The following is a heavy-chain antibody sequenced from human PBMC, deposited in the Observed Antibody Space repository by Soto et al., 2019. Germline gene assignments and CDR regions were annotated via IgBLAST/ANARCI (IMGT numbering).Heavy chain of an antibody. CDR2: IIPIFGTA. CDR3: ARGQGLVYSRSHKDNWFDT. Sequence: SVKVSCKASGGTFSSYAISWVRQAPGQGLEWMGGIIPIFGTANYAQKFQGRVTITADKSTSTAYMELSSLRSEDTAVYYCARGQGLVYSRSHKDNWFDTWGQGTLVTVSS. V-gene: IGHV1-69*06. CDR1: GGTFSSYA. D-gene: IGHD6-6*01. J-gene: IGHJ5*02.